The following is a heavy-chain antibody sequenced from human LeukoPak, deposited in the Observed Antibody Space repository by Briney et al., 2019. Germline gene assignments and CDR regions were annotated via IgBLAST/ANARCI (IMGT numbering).Heavy chain of an antibody. CDR3: ARFNSGSYQHYFDY. CDR2: IYYSGST. D-gene: IGHD1-26*01. Sequence: PSETLSLTCTVSGGSISNSGYYWGWIRQPPGKGLECIGSIYYSGSTYYNPSLKSRVTISIDTSKNQFSLKLSSVTAADTAVYYCARFNSGSYQHYFDYWGQGTLVTVSS. CDR1: GGSISNSGYY. V-gene: IGHV4-39*07. J-gene: IGHJ4*02.